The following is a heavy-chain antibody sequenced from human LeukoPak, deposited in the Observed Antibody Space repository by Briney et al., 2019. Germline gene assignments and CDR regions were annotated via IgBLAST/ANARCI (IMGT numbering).Heavy chain of an antibody. V-gene: IGHV4-39*01. Sequence: SETLSLTCTVSGGSISSSSYYWGWIRQPPGKGLEWIGSIYYSGSTYYNPSLKSRVTISVDTSKNQFSLKLSSVTAADTAVYYCARHTPPPPTYYYDSSGYYWWPAPELVRGAFDIWGQGTMVTVSS. CDR1: GGSISSSSYY. CDR3: ARHTPPPPTYYYDSSGYYWWPAPELVRGAFDI. J-gene: IGHJ3*02. CDR2: IYYSGST. D-gene: IGHD3-22*01.